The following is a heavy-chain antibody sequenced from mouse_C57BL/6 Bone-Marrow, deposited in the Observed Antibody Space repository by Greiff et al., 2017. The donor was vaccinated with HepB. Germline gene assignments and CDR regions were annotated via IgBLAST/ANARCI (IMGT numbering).Heavy chain of an antibody. CDR2: INPSNGGT. Sequence: QVHVKQPGTELVKPGASVKLSCKASGYTFTSYWMHWVKQRPGQGLEWIGNINPSNGGTNYNEKFKSKATLTVDKSSSTAYMQLSSLTSEDSAVYYCARSKGNYVGYYFDYWGQGTTLTVSS. J-gene: IGHJ2*01. CDR3: ARSKGNYVGYYFDY. V-gene: IGHV1-53*01. CDR1: GYTFTSYW. D-gene: IGHD2-1*01.